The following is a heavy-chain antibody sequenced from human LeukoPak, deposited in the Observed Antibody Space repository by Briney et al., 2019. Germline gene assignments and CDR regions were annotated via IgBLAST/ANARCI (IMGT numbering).Heavy chain of an antibody. Sequence: SETLSLTCAVYGGSFSGYYWSWIRQPPGKGLEWIGEINHSGSTNYNPSLKSRVTISVDTSKNQFSLKLSSVTAADTAVYYCARERGGNWNYVYVRRSNWFDPWGQGILVTVSS. CDR3: ARERGGNWNYVYVRRSNWFDP. CDR1: GGSFSGYY. V-gene: IGHV4-34*01. CDR2: INHSGST. J-gene: IGHJ5*02. D-gene: IGHD1-7*01.